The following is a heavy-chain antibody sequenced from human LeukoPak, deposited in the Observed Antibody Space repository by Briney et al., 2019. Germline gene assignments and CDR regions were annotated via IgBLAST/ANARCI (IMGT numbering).Heavy chain of an antibody. V-gene: IGHV4-39*07. Sequence: SETLSLTCTVSGGSISSSSYYWGWIRQPPGKGLEWIGSIYYSGSTYYNPSLKSRVTISVDTSKNQFSLKLSSVTAADTAVYYCASNFASQEMAESPFDPWGQGTLVTVSS. D-gene: IGHD5-24*01. CDR1: GGSISSSSYY. CDR2: IYYSGST. CDR3: ASNFASQEMAESPFDP. J-gene: IGHJ5*02.